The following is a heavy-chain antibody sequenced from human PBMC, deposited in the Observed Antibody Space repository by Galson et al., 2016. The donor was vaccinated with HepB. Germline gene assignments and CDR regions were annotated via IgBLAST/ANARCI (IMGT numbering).Heavy chain of an antibody. D-gene: IGHD4-17*01. V-gene: IGHV3-30*04. CDR1: GFTFSSSA. CDR3: ARRGPRHGRAPRHGDYDYFDS. Sequence: SLRLSCAASGFTFSSSAMHWVRQAPGKGLEWVVVISKDGRNKYYADSVGGRFTVSRDNSNNTLFLQMNTLRAEDTAVYYCARRGPRHGRAPRHGDYDYFDSWGQGTLVTISS. J-gene: IGHJ4*02. CDR2: ISKDGRNK.